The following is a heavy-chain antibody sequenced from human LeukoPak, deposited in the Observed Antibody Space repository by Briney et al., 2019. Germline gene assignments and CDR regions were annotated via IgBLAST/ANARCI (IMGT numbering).Heavy chain of an antibody. Sequence: PSETLSLTCAVYDGSFSGYYCSWIRQPPGKGLEWIGEINHSGSANYNPSLKSRVTILLDTSKNQFSLNLSSVTAADTAVYYCARRPRGVIIKTWFDSWGQGTLVTVSS. V-gene: IGHV4-34*01. CDR2: INHSGSA. J-gene: IGHJ5*01. D-gene: IGHD3-10*01. CDR3: ARRPRGVIIKTWFDS. CDR1: DGSFSGYY.